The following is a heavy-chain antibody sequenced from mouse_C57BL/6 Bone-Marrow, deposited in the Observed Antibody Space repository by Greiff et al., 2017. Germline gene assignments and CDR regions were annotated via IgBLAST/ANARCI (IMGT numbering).Heavy chain of an antibody. D-gene: IGHD1-1*01. CDR3: ARMGLYYYGSFYGYFDV. CDR2: VNPYNGGS. V-gene: IGHV1-36*01. J-gene: IGHJ1*03. CDR1: GFTFTDYY. Sequence: VQLQQSGPVLVKPGPSVKISCTASGFTFTDYYMHWVQQSHGKSLELIGLVNPYNGGSSYHQKFKGKVTFTVDTSTSTAYMELNSLTSEDSAVYFCARMGLYYYGSFYGYFDVWGTGTSVTVSS.